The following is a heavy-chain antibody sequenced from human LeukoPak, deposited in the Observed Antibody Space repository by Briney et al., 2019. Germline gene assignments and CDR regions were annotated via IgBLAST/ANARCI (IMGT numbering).Heavy chain of an antibody. Sequence: PGGSLRLSCAASGLIFSNYGMHWVRQAPGKGLEWVAVISLDGSNKYYADSVKGRFTISRDNSKNTLYLQMKSLRAEDTAVYYCAKDLSRFYYYGVDAWGQGTTVTVSS. J-gene: IGHJ6*02. V-gene: IGHV3-30*18. CDR1: GLIFSNYG. CDR3: AKDLSRFYYYGVDA. CDR2: ISLDGSNK.